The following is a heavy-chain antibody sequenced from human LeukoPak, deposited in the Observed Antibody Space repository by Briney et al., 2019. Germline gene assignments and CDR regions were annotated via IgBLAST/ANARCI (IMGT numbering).Heavy chain of an antibody. D-gene: IGHD2-21*01. Sequence: GGSLRLSCAASGFTFSSYAMHWVRQAPGKGLEWVAVISYDGSNKYYADSVKGRFSISRDNSKNTLYLQMDSLRGEDAAVYYCAKDFRIGYSAHFDYWGQGALVTVSS. V-gene: IGHV3-30-3*01. CDR1: GFTFSSYA. CDR3: AKDFRIGYSAHFDY. CDR2: ISYDGSNK. J-gene: IGHJ4*02.